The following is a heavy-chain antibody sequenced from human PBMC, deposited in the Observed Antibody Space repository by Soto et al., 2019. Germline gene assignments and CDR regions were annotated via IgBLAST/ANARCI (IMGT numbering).Heavy chain of an antibody. Sequence: GGSLRLSCAASGFTFDDYAMHWVRQAPGKGLEWVSGISWNSGSIGYADSVKGRFTISRDNAKNSLYLQMNSLRAEDTALYYCAKGFIHYGSGRLNAYRGYDLNDAFDIWGQGTMVTVSS. V-gene: IGHV3-9*01. CDR2: ISWNSGSI. CDR3: AKGFIHYGSGRLNAYRGYDLNDAFDI. D-gene: IGHD3-10*01. J-gene: IGHJ3*02. CDR1: GFTFDDYA.